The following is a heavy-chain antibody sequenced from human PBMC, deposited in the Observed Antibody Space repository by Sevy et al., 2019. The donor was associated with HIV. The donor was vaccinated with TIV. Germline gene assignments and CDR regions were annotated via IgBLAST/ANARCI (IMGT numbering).Heavy chain of an antibody. D-gene: IGHD1-26*01. V-gene: IGHV3-23*01. CDR1: GFTFSSHA. CDR2: ISDSGTTT. Sequence: GGSLRLSCAASGFTFSSHAMSWVRQAPGKGLEWVSAISDSGTTTYEEDSVKGRFTISRDNSKNTLYLQMDGLRAEDTAIYYCARAFTGGYQQPFDYWGQGTLVTVSS. J-gene: IGHJ4*02. CDR3: ARAFTGGYQQPFDY.